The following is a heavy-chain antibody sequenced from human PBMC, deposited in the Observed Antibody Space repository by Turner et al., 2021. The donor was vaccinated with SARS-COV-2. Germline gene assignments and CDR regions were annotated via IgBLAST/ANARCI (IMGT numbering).Heavy chain of an antibody. CDR1: GFTFSSYW. CDR2: IKQDGSAK. D-gene: IGHD3-3*01. J-gene: IGHJ4*02. Sequence: EVQLVESGGGLVQPGGSLRLSCAASGFTFSSYWMSWVRQAPGKGLEWVANIKQDGSAKYYVDSVKGRFTVSRDNAKNSLYLQMNSLRAEDTAVYYCARAEGWAFGVVIPYDYWGQGTLVTVSS. V-gene: IGHV3-7*01. CDR3: ARAEGWAFGVVIPYDY.